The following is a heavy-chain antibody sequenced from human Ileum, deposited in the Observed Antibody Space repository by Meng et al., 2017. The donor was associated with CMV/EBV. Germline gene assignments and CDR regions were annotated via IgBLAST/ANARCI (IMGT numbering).Heavy chain of an antibody. Sequence: SCAASGCTCSGHYMDWVRQDPGKGLEWVGRSRNKENRDNTEDAAAVKGRFFISRDDSRNSLYLQMNSLKTEDTALYYCARWTSGRCDYWGQGTLVTVSS. CDR1: GCTCSGHY. CDR2: SRNKENRDNT. V-gene: IGHV3-72*01. CDR3: ARWTSGRCDY. J-gene: IGHJ4*02. D-gene: IGHD6-19*01.